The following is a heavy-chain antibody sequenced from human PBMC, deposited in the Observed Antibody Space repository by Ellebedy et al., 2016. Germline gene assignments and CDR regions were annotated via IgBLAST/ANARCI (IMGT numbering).Heavy chain of an antibody. CDR1: GFTFSSYA. CDR2: ISGSGGST. CDR3: AKGDIVVVPAAYFDY. D-gene: IGHD2-2*01. Sequence: GESLKISCAASGFTFSSYAMSWVRQAPGKGLEWVSAISGSGGSTYYADSVKGRFTISRDNSKNTLYLQMNSLRAEDTAVYYCAKGDIVVVPAAYFDYWGQGTLVTVSS. J-gene: IGHJ4*02. V-gene: IGHV3-23*01.